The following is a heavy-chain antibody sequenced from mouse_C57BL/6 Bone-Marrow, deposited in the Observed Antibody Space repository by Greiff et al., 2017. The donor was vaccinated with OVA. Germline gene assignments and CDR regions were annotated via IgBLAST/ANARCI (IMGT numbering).Heavy chain of an antibody. V-gene: IGHV1-55*01. CDR3: ASDYYGSIYWYFDV. CDR1: GYTFTSYW. D-gene: IGHD1-1*01. J-gene: IGHJ1*03. Sequence: QVQLQQPGAELVKPGASVKMSCKASGYTFTSYWITWVKKRPGQGLEWIGDIYPGSGSTNYNEKFKIKATLTVDTSSSTAYMQRSSLTSEDSAVYYCASDYYGSIYWYFDVWGTGTTVTVSS. CDR2: IYPGSGST.